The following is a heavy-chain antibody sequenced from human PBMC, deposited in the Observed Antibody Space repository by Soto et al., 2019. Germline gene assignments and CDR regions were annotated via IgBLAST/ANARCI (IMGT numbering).Heavy chain of an antibody. V-gene: IGHV3-7*02. CDR1: GFTFSGYW. J-gene: IGHJ6*02. CDR3: ARASYCTNGVCYYYYYYGMDV. Sequence: GGSLRLSCAASGFTFSGYWMNWVRQAPGKGLEWVANTKQDGSNKYYADSVKGRFTISRDNSKNTLYLQMNSLRAEDTAVYYCARASYCTNGVCYYYYYYGMDVWGQGTTVTVSS. D-gene: IGHD2-8*01. CDR2: TKQDGSNK.